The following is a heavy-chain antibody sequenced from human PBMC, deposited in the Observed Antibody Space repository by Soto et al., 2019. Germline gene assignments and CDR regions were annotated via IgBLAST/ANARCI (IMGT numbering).Heavy chain of an antibody. J-gene: IGHJ6*04. D-gene: IGHD4-17*01. CDR1: GVTFSSYS. Sequence: GSLILSCAASGVTFSSYSRNWARQAPGKGLEWVSSISSSSSYIYHAAYVKGRFTISRDNAKNSLYLQMNSLRAEGTAVYYCARPRRSTVNFLPYYYYGMQVSATGTTVTVP. V-gene: IGHV3-21*04. CDR3: ARPRRSTVNFLPYYYYGMQV. CDR2: ISSSSSYI.